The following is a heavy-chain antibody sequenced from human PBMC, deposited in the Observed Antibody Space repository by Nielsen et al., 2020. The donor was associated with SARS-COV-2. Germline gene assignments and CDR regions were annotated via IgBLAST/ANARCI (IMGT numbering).Heavy chain of an antibody. J-gene: IGHJ4*02. V-gene: IGHV1-69*02. CDR3: ARMYYYGSSNVGRYYFDY. CDR2: IIPILDIA. D-gene: IGHD3-10*01. Sequence: WVRQAPGQGLEWMGRIIPILDIANYAQNFQGRVTITADKSTTTAYMELSSLRSEDTAVYYCARMYYYGSSNVGRYYFDYWGQGTLVTVSS.